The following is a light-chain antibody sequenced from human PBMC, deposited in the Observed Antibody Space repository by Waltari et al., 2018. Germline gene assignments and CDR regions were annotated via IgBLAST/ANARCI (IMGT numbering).Light chain of an antibody. CDR2: DAS. CDR1: QDIGTS. V-gene: IGKV1-33*01. Sequence: IQMTQYPYSLSASVGDRVTITCQASQDIGTSLNWFQHKPGKAPHPLIYDASTLEMGVPSRFRGSGSGTNFTLIINNLQPEDIATYFCQQYEGLPFTFGQGTNLDIK. J-gene: IGKJ2*01. CDR3: QQYEGLPFT.